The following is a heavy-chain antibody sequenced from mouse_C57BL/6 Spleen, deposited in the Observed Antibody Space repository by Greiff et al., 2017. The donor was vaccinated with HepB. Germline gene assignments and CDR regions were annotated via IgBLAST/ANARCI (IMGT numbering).Heavy chain of an antibody. Sequence: EVMLVESGAELVKPGASVKLSCTASGFNIKDYYMHWVKQRTEQGLEWIGRIDPEDGETKYAPKFQGKATITADTSSNTAYLQLSSLTSEDTAVYYCAREISNYYGSSYGFAYWGQGTLVTVSA. CDR3: AREISNYYGSSYGFAY. J-gene: IGHJ3*01. CDR1: GFNIKDYY. CDR2: IDPEDGET. D-gene: IGHD1-1*01. V-gene: IGHV14-2*01.